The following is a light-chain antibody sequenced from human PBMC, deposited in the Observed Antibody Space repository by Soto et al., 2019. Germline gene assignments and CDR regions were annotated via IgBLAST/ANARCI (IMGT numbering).Light chain of an antibody. J-gene: IGKJ4*01. CDR2: DAS. Sequence: EIVLTQSPGTLSLSPGESATLSCRASQSVGRNYLAWFQHKPDQAPRLLIYDASNRATGVPDRFSGSGSGTDFTLTISPLQPEDFAVYYCQQSYSSWLTFGGGTRVEI. V-gene: IGKV3D-20*02. CDR3: QQSYSSWLT. CDR1: QSVGRNY.